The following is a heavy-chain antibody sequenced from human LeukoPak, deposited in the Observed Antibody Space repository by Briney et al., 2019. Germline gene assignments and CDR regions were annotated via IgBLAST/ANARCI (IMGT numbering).Heavy chain of an antibody. CDR2: MSGDATNT. CDR1: GFTFSSFA. J-gene: IGHJ4*02. Sequence: GGSLRLSCAASGFTFSSFARNWVRQAPGKGLEWVSTMSGDATNTYYADSVKGRFTISRDNSKTTLFLQMNSLRAEDTAVYYCAKRTSGSSWYSSDSWGQGTLVTVSS. V-gene: IGHV3-23*01. CDR3: AKRTSGSSWYSSDS. D-gene: IGHD6-13*01.